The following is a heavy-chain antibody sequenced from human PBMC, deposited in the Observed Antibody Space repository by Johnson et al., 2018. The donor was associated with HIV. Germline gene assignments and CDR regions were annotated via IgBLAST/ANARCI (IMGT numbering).Heavy chain of an antibody. CDR2: IYSGGST. J-gene: IGHJ3*02. D-gene: IGHD3-22*01. CDR3: ANSPSYYDSSVYLGYDAFDI. V-gene: IGHV3-66*01. Sequence: VQLVESGGTLVQPGGSLRLSCAASGFTVSSNYMSWVRQAPGKGLEWVSVIYSGGSTYYADSVKGRFTISRDNSKNTLYLQMNSLRAEDTAVYYCANSPSYYDSSVYLGYDAFDIWGQGTMVTVSS. CDR1: GFTVSSNY.